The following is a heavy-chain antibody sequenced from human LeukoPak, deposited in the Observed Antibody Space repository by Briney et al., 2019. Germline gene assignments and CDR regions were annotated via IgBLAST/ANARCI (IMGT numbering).Heavy chain of an antibody. J-gene: IGHJ3*02. CDR3: ARETGNSFDI. Sequence: GGSLRLSCAASGFTVRSKYMSWVRQAPGKGLECISLIYNGGATYYTHTVKGRFSISRDNSKNTLYLQMNNLRVEDTAVYYCARETGNSFDIWGVGTLVSVSS. V-gene: IGHV3-53*01. D-gene: IGHD3-9*01. CDR2: IYNGGAT. CDR1: GFTVRSKY.